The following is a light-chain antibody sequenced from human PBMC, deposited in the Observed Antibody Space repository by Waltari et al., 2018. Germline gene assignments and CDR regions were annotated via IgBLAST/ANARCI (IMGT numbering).Light chain of an antibody. J-gene: IGKJ1*01. Sequence: EIHMTQSPSSASASVGDRVPISCRASQDISTSLAWYQHKSGNAPSLRIYGASTLQRGVASRFSGGGTGTDVTLTINNLHPADFATYFCQQGDTSPPTFGPGTKVELK. V-gene: IGKV1-12*01. CDR2: GAS. CDR1: QDISTS. CDR3: QQGDTSPPT.